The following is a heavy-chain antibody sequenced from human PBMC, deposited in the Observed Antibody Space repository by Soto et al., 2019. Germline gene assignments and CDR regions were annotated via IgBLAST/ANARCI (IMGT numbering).Heavy chain of an antibody. V-gene: IGHV1-46*01. CDR3: ARDLRIIVGATGDY. Sequence: GASVKVSCKASGYTFTSYYMHWVRQAPGQGLEWMGIINPSGGSTSYAQKFQGRVTMTRDTSTSTVYMELSSLRSEATAVYYSARDLRIIVGATGDYRGKGTLVTIS. CDR2: INPSGGST. J-gene: IGHJ4*02. CDR1: GYTFTSYY. D-gene: IGHD1-26*01.